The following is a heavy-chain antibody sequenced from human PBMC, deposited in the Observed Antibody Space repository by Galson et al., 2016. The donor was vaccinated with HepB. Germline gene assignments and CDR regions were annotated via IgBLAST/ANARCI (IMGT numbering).Heavy chain of an antibody. CDR2: VNNGGIT. V-gene: IGHV4-34*01. CDR1: GGSFSGYY. J-gene: IGHJ4*02. CDR3: ARGWASSDWYPRFHY. D-gene: IGHD6-19*01. Sequence: SETLSLTCAVDGGSFSGYYWNWIRQSPGKGLEWIGEVNNGGITNYNPSLKSRVTISEDTSRKQFSLKLTSVTAADTAVYYCARGWASSDWYPRFHYWGQGTLVTVSS.